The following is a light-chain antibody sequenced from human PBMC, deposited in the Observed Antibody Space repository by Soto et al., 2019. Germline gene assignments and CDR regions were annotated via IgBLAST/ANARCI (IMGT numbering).Light chain of an antibody. Sequence: AIRITQSPSSFSASTGDRVTITCRASQGISNNLAWYQQKPGKAPNLLIYGASTLQSGVPSRFNGSGSGTDFTLTISCLQSEDFATYYCQQFHSYPITFGGGTKVDTK. CDR2: GAS. V-gene: IGKV1-8*01. CDR3: QQFHSYPIT. J-gene: IGKJ4*01. CDR1: QGISNN.